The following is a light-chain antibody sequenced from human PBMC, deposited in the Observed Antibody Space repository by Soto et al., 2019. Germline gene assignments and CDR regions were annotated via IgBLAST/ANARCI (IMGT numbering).Light chain of an antibody. CDR3: QQYSSYSPIT. CDR1: QDIDQF. Sequence: DIQMTQSPSSLSASVGDSVTITCQASQDIDQFLNWFQQKPGRAPKLLIYKASVLETVAPSRFSGTGSGTEFTLTINGLQPDDFATYYCQQYSSYSPITFGQGTRLEIK. CDR2: KAS. V-gene: IGKV1-5*03. J-gene: IGKJ5*01.